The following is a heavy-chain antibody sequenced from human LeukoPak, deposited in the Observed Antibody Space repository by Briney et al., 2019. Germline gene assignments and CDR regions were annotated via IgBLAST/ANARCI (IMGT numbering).Heavy chain of an antibody. CDR1: GFTFSSYG. D-gene: IGHD3-10*01. V-gene: IGHV3-33*01. Sequence: PGGSLRLSCAASGFTFSSYGMHWVRQAPGKGLEWVAVIWYDGSNKYYADSVKGRFTISRDNSKNTLYLQMNSLRAEDTAVYYCARDFYLLWFGVGYYFDYWGQGTLVTVSS. CDR3: ARDFYLLWFGVGYYFDY. J-gene: IGHJ4*02. CDR2: IWYDGSNK.